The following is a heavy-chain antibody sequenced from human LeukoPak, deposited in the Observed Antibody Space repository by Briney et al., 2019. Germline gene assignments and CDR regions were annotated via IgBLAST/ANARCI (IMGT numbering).Heavy chain of an antibody. J-gene: IGHJ4*02. CDR2: VKQDGSET. Sequence: PGGSLRLSCAASGFTFSSYSMNWVRQAPGKGLEWVANVKQDGSETYYVDSVKGRFTISRDNAKNSVYLQMTSLRAEDTAVYYCARGLLLFGELLYPDYWGQGTLVTVSS. V-gene: IGHV3-7*04. CDR1: GFTFSSYS. D-gene: IGHD3-10*01. CDR3: ARGLLLFGELLYPDY.